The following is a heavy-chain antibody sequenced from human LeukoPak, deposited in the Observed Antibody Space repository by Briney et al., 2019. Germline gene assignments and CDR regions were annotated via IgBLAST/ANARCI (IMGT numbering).Heavy chain of an antibody. CDR2: ISSSSSTI. CDR1: GFTFSSYS. CDR3: ARVTYGVNFDY. V-gene: IGHV3-48*01. D-gene: IGHD4-17*01. J-gene: IGHJ4*02. Sequence: GGSLRLSCAASGFTFSSYSMNWVRQAPGKGLEWVSSISSSSSTIYYADSVKGRFTISRDNAKNSLYLQMNSLRAEDTAVYYCARVTYGVNFDYWGQGTLVTVSS.